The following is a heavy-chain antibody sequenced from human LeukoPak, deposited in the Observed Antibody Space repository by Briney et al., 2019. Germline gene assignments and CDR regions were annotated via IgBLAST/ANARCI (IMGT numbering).Heavy chain of an antibody. Sequence: SETLSLTCTVSGYSISSGYYWGWIRQSPGKGLQWIGSIYHSGSTYYNSSLKSRVTISVDTSKNQFSLKLSSVTAADTAVYYCAGHEYYDSRGSHYYSYYYMDVWGKGTTVTVSS. CDR3: AGHEYYDSRGSHYYSYYYMDV. D-gene: IGHD3-22*01. CDR2: IYHSGST. CDR1: GYSISSGYY. V-gene: IGHV4-38-2*02. J-gene: IGHJ6*03.